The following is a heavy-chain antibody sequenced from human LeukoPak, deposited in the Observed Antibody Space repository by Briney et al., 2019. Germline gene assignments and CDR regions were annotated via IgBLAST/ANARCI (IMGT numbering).Heavy chain of an antibody. CDR1: GFTFSSYG. V-gene: IGHV3-23*01. J-gene: IGHJ5*02. CDR2: ISGSGGST. CDR3: AKGGLVHRFDP. Sequence: GGSLRLSCEASGFTFSSYGMSWVRQAPGKGLEWVSGISGSGGSTYYADSVKGRFTISRDNSKNTLYLQMNSLRADDTAVYYCAKGGLVHRFDPWGQGTLVTVSS.